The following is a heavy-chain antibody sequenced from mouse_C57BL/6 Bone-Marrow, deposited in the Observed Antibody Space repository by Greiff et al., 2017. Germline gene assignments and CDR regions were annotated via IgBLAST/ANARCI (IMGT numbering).Heavy chain of an antibody. CDR3: ARSDYGSYEEGDY. J-gene: IGHJ4*01. CDR2: IDPSDSDT. CDR1: GYTFTSYW. Sequence: QVQLQQPGAELVRPGSSVKLSCKASGYTFTSYWMPWVKQRPIQGLEWIGNIDPSDSDTHYNQKFKDKATLTVDKSSSTAYMQLSSLTSEDSAVYYCARSDYGSYEEGDYGGQGTSVTVSA. D-gene: IGHD2-1*01. V-gene: IGHV1-52*01.